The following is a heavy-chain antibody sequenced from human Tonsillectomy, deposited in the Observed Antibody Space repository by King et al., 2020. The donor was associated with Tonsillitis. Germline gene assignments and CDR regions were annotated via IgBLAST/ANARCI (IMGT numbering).Heavy chain of an antibody. J-gene: IGHJ5*02. CDR1: GYTFTGYY. Sequence: VQLVQSGAEVKKPGASVKVSCKASGYTFTGYYMHWVRQAPGQGLEWIGWISPNSGGTNFAQKFQGRVTMTRDTSISTAYMELSRLRSDDTAVYYCAREQGGTYNNWFAPWGQGTLVTVSS. V-gene: IGHV1-2*02. CDR2: ISPNSGGT. CDR3: AREQGGTYNNWFAP. D-gene: IGHD1-26*01.